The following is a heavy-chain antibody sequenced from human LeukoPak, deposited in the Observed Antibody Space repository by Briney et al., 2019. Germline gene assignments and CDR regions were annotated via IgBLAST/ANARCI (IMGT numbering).Heavy chain of an antibody. V-gene: IGHV3-23*01. Sequence: GGPLILSCAASGFTFSSYAMSWVRQAPGKGLEWVSAISGSGGSTYYADSVKGRFTISRDNSKNTLYLQMNSLRAEDTAVYYCAKGWAVGYCSGGSCYSDYYYYYMDVWGKGTTVTVSS. CDR2: ISGSGGST. J-gene: IGHJ6*03. CDR1: GFTFSSYA. CDR3: AKGWAVGYCSGGSCYSDYYYYYMDV. D-gene: IGHD2-15*01.